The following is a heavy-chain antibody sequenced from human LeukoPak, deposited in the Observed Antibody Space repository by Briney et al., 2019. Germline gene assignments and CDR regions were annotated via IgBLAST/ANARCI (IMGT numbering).Heavy chain of an antibody. CDR2: IYSGGST. Sequence: GGSLRLSCAASGFTVSSNYMSWVRQAPGKGLEWVSAIYSGGSTYYADSVKGRFTISRDNSKNTLYLQMNSLRAEDTAVYYCARDGGKAYFDYWGQGTLVTVSS. J-gene: IGHJ4*02. V-gene: IGHV3-66*01. CDR1: GFTVSSNY. CDR3: ARDGGKAYFDY. D-gene: IGHD3-16*01.